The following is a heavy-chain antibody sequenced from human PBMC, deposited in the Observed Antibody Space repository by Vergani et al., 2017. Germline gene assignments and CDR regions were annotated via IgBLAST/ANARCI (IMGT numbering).Heavy chain of an antibody. V-gene: IGHV4-38-2*01. D-gene: IGHD6-19*01. J-gene: IGHJ5*02. CDR3: ARLSVADNWFDP. CDR1: GYSISSGYY. Sequence: QAQLQESGPGLVKPSETLSLTCAVSGYSISSGYYWGWIRQPPGKGLEWIGSIYHSGSTYYNPSLKSRVTISVDTSKNQFSLKLSSVTAADTAVYYCARLSVADNWFDPWGQGTRVTVSS. CDR2: IYHSGST.